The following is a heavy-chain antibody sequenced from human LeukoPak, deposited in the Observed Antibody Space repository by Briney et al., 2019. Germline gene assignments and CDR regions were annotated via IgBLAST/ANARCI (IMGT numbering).Heavy chain of an antibody. J-gene: IGHJ4*02. V-gene: IGHV3-7*01. Sequence: GGSLRLSCVVSGFIFSRNRMTWVRQAPGKGLEWVATIALDINERYYVDSVEGRFTISRDNAKNSVYLQMNSLRAEDTAVYYCARSETTMTTWSMDYWGQGTLVTVSS. CDR2: IALDINER. CDR1: GFIFSRNR. D-gene: IGHD4-17*01. CDR3: ARSETTMTTWSMDY.